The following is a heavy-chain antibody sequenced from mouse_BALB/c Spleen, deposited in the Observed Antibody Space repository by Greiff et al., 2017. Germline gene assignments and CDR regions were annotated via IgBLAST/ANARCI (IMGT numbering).Heavy chain of an antibody. J-gene: IGHJ3*01. CDR3: ARTITTTPFAY. CDR2: IDPANGNT. CDR1: GFNIKDTY. Sequence: VQLQQSGAELVKPGASVKLSCTASGFNIKDTYMHWVKQRPEQGLEWIGRIDPANGNTKYDPKFQGKATITADTSSNTAYLQLSSLTSEDTAVYYCARTITTTPFAYWGQGTQVTVSA. D-gene: IGHD1-1*01. V-gene: IGHV14-3*02.